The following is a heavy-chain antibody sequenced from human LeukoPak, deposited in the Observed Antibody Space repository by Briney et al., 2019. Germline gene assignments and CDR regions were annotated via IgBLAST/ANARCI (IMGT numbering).Heavy chain of an antibody. V-gene: IGHV3-7*01. CDR1: RFTFSSYW. J-gene: IGHJ4*02. Sequence: GGSLRLSRAASRFTFSSYWMSWVRQAPGKGLEWVANIKQDGSEKYYVDSVKGRFTISRDNAKSSLYLQMNSLRAEDTAVYYCARDLSGGELPDYWGQGTLVTVSS. CDR3: ARDLSGGELPDY. D-gene: IGHD1-26*01. CDR2: IKQDGSEK.